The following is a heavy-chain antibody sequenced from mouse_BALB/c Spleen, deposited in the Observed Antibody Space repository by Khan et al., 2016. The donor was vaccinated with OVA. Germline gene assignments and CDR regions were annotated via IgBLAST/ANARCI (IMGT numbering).Heavy chain of an antibody. D-gene: IGHD1-1*01. V-gene: IGHV3-2*02. CDR1: GYSITSDYA. J-gene: IGHJ2*01. CDR3: ARIYGGDFDY. Sequence: EVQLQESGPGLVKPSQSLSLTCTVTGYSITSDYAWNWIRQFPGNKLEWMGYISYSGNTKYNPSLKSRISITRDTFKNQFFLQLNSVTAEDTATYYCARIYGGDFDYWAKAPLSQSPQ. CDR2: ISYSGNT.